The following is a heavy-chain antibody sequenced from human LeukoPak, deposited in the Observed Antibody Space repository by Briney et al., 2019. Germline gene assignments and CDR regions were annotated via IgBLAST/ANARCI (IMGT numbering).Heavy chain of an antibody. CDR2: IYPGDSDT. CDR1: EYTFATYW. V-gene: IGHV5-51*01. Sequence: GESLKISCKVSEYTFATYWIGWVRQMPGKGLELMGIIYPGDSDTRYSPSFQGQVTISADKSISTAYLQWSSLKASDTAMYYCARSPFYYFDYWGQGTLVSVPS. CDR3: ARSPFYYFDY. J-gene: IGHJ4*02. D-gene: IGHD2-8*01.